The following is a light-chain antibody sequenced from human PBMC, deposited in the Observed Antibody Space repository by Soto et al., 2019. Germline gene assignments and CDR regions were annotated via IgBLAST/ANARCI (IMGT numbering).Light chain of an antibody. Sequence: QSALTQPASVSGSPGQSITISCTGTSSDVGGYNAVSWYQQHPGRAPKLMIYDVSNRPSGISNRFSGSKSGSTASLTISGLQAEDEADYSCSSYTRSGVYVFGAGTKLTVL. J-gene: IGLJ1*01. CDR1: SSDVGGYNA. V-gene: IGLV2-14*01. CDR2: DVS. CDR3: SSYTRSGVYV.